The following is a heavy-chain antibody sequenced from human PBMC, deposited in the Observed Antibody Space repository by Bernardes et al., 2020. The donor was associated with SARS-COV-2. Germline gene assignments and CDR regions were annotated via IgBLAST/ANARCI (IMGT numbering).Heavy chain of an antibody. V-gene: IGHV4-61*01. J-gene: IGHJ5*02. CDR3: AKEKGFCIPTTCYQRFDT. Sequence: SETLSLTCTVSRGSVSSDSYYWTCIRQPTGKVLDCIGDISDSGRTNYNLSLKGRVSISVETSKNQFSLRLTSVTTADTAVYYCAKEKGFCIPTTCYQRFDTWGQGTLVSV. D-gene: IGHD2-2*01. CDR1: RGSVSSDSYY. CDR2: ISDSGRT.